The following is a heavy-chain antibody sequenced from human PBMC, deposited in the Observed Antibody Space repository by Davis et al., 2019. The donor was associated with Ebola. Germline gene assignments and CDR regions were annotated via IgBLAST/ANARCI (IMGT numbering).Heavy chain of an antibody. CDR3: ARSGESSAWYYS. CDR2: ISPSGTTI. CDR1: GFTFRSFE. D-gene: IGHD6-19*01. V-gene: IGHV3-48*03. J-gene: IGHJ5*02. Sequence: GESLKISCAASGFTFRSFEMNWVRQAPGKGLEWISYISPSGTTIYYADSVKDRFTISRDNAKNSLYLQMNSLRAEDTAVYYCARSGESSAWYYSWGQGTLVTVSS.